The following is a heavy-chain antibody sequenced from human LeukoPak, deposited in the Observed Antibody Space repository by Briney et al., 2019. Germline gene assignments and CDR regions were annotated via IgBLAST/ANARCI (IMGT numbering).Heavy chain of an antibody. CDR2: IRYDGSNK. V-gene: IGHV3-30*02. CDR3: ARDNYYYDSSGYYHFDY. J-gene: IGHJ4*02. Sequence: PGGSLRLSCAASEFTFSSYGMHWVRQAPGKGLEWVAFIRYDGSNKYYADSVKGRFTISRDNAKNSLYLQMNSLRAEDTAVYCCARDNYYYDSSGYYHFDYWGQGTLVTVSS. CDR1: EFTFSSYG. D-gene: IGHD3-22*01.